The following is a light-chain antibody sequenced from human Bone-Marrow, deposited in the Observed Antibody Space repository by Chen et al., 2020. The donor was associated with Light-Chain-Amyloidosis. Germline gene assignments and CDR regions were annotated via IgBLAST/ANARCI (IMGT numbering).Light chain of an antibody. Sequence: SYVLTQPSSVSVAPGQTATIACGGNNSGSTSVHWYQQTPGQAPLLVVYDDSDRPSGIPARLSGSNSVNTATLTISRVEAGDEADYYCQVWDRSSDRPVFGGGTKLTVL. J-gene: IGLJ3*02. CDR2: DDS. CDR3: QVWDRSSDRPV. V-gene: IGLV3-21*02. CDR1: NSGSTS.